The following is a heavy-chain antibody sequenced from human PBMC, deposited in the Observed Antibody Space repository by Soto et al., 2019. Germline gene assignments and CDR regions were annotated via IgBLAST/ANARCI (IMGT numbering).Heavy chain of an antibody. CDR3: ARGTAPDY. V-gene: IGHV4-34*01. Sequence: PSETLSLTCAVYGGSFSGYYWSWIRQPPGKGLEWIGEINHSGSTNYNPSLKSRVTISVDTSKNQFSLKLSSVTAADMAVYYCARGTAPDYWGQGTLVTVSS. CDR1: GGSFSGYY. CDR2: INHSGST. J-gene: IGHJ4*02.